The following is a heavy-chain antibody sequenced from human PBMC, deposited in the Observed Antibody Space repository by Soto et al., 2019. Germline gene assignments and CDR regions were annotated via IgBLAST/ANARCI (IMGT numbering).Heavy chain of an antibody. V-gene: IGHV4-4*02. D-gene: IGHD3-10*01. CDR3: ARGSLWFGVHNYALDV. J-gene: IGHJ6*02. Sequence: SVTLPVTCAVSGGSISSGHWWSWVRQPPGKGLERIGEIYHGGITNYSPSLKSRVTISVDQSKNKFSLHLTSVTAADTAVYYCARGSLWFGVHNYALDVWGHWTAVTVSS. CDR1: GGSISSGHW. CDR2: IYHGGIT.